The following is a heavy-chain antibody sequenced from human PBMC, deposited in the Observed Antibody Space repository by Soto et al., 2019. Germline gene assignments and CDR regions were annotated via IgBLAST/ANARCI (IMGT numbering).Heavy chain of an antibody. CDR2: IYYSGST. CDR1: GGSISSYY. Sequence: QVQLQESGPGLVKPSETLSLTCTVSGGSISSYYWSWIRQPPGKGLEWIGYIYYSGSTNYNPSLTSRVTISVDTSKNQFSLKLSSVTAADTAVYYCARDREVVGATTSWFDPWGQGTLVTVSS. V-gene: IGHV4-59*01. J-gene: IGHJ5*02. CDR3: ARDREVVGATTSWFDP. D-gene: IGHD1-26*01.